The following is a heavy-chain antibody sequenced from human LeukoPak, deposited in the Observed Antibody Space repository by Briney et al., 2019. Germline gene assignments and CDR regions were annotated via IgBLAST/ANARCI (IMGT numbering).Heavy chain of an antibody. CDR2: ISYDGSNK. Sequence: PGGSLRLSCAASGFTFSSYAMHWVRQAPGKGLEWVAVISYDGSNKYYADSVKGRFTISRDNSKNTLYLQMNSLRAEDTAVYYCARPSERGYSSGYFQHWGQGTLVTVSS. J-gene: IGHJ1*01. D-gene: IGHD6-19*01. CDR3: ARPSERGYSSGYFQH. CDR1: GFTFSSYA. V-gene: IGHV3-30-3*01.